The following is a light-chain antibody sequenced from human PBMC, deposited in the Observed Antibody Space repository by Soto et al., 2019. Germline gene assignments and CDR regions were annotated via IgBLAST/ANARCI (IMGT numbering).Light chain of an antibody. CDR2: HVT. CDR1: SRDIGGYDF. J-gene: IGLJ2*01. V-gene: IGLV2-14*03. Sequence: QSALTQPASVSESPGQSITISCTGTSRDIGGYDFVSWCQQHPGKAPKLIIYHVTNRPSGVSYRFSGSKSGNTASLTISWLQTEDEATYYCSSYSPTDTALFGGGTKLTVL. CDR3: SSYSPTDTAL.